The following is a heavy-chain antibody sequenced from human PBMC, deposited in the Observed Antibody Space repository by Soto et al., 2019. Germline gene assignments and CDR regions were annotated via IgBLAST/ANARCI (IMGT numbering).Heavy chain of an antibody. D-gene: IGHD3-10*01. CDR3: ARDQEYYYGSGSDYYYYGMDV. CDR1: GGTFSSDT. V-gene: IGHV1-46*01. J-gene: IGHJ6*02. Sequence: ASVKGSCKASGGTFSSDTISWVRQTPGQGLEWMGIINPSGGSTSYAQKFQGRVTMTRDTSTSTVYMALSSLRSEDTAVYYCARDQEYYYGSGSDYYYYGMDVWGQGTTVTVSS. CDR2: INPSGGST.